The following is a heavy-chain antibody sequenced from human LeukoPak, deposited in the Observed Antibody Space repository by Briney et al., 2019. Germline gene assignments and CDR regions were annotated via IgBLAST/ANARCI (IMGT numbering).Heavy chain of an antibody. D-gene: IGHD6-6*01. Sequence: GGSLRLSCAASGFTFSSYSMNWVRQAPGKGLEWVSSISSSSSYIYYADSVKGRFTISRDNAKNSLYLQMNSLRAEDTAVYYRARGRAGSSSRYYYMDVWAKGPRSPSP. V-gene: IGHV3-21*01. CDR2: ISSSSSYI. CDR3: ARGRAGSSSRYYYMDV. CDR1: GFTFSSYS. J-gene: IGHJ6*03.